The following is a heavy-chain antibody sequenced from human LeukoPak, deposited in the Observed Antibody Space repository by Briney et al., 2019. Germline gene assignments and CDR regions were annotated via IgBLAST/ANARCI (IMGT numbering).Heavy chain of an antibody. V-gene: IGHV3-21*01. CDR2: ITSSSNYK. CDR1: GFTFSSYS. D-gene: IGHD1-26*01. J-gene: IGHJ4*02. Sequence: PGGSLRLSCAASGFTFSSYSTNWVRQAPGKGLEWVSSITSSSNYKYYADSVKGRFTISRDNAKNSLYLQMNSLRAEDTAVYYCASALFSGSFDDYWGQGTLVTVSS. CDR3: ASALFSGSFDDY.